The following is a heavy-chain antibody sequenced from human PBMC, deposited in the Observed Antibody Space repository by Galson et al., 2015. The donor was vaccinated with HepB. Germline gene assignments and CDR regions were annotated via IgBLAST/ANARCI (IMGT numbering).Heavy chain of an antibody. V-gene: IGHV6-1*01. CDR3: AYGVDV. J-gene: IGHJ6*02. Sequence: CAISGDSVSSNYAVWNWIRQSPSRGLEWLGRTYYRSKWIYDYAESVKSRITITPDTSKNLVSLQLHSVTPADAAVYYCAYGVDVQGQGTTVTVSS. CDR2: TYYRSKWIY. CDR1: GDSVSSNYAV.